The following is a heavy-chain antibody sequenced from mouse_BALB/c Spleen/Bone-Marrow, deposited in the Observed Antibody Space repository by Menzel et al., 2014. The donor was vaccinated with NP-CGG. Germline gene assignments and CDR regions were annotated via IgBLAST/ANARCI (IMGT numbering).Heavy chain of an antibody. CDR3: ARGAYYGNYFDY. V-gene: IGHV1-54*01. D-gene: IGHD2-10*01. Sequence: VKLMESGAELVRPGTSVKVSCKASGYAFTNYLIEWVKQRPGQGLEWIGVINPGSGGTNYNEKFKGKATLTADKSSSTAYMQLSSLTSDDSAVYLCARGAYYGNYFDYWGQGTTLTVSS. CDR1: GYAFTNYL. CDR2: INPGSGGT. J-gene: IGHJ2*01.